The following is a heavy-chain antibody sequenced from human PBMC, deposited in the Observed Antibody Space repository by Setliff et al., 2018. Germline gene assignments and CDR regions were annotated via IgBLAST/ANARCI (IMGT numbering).Heavy chain of an antibody. CDR1: GGSISGYY. V-gene: IGHV4-59*01. D-gene: IGHD6-13*01. Sequence: PSETLSLTCTVSGGSISGYYWSWIRQPPGKGLEWIGYIYYSGSTNYNPSLKSRGTISVDTSKNQFSLKLSSVTAADTAVYYCATGAGYSSSWPFDYWGQGTLVTVSS. J-gene: IGHJ4*02. CDR3: ATGAGYSSSWPFDY. CDR2: IYYSGST.